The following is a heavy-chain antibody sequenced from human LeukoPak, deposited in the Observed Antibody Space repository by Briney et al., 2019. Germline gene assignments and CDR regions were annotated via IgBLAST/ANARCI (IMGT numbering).Heavy chain of an antibody. Sequence: SETLSLTCTVSGGSISSYYWSWIRQPPRKGLEWIGYIYYSGSTNYNPSLKSRVTISVDTSKNQFSLKLSSVTAADTAVYYCAREAEYYDILTGYYVRAFDIWGQGTMVTVSS. V-gene: IGHV4-59*01. CDR3: AREAEYYDILTGYYVRAFDI. CDR2: IYYSGST. D-gene: IGHD3-9*01. CDR1: GGSISSYY. J-gene: IGHJ3*02.